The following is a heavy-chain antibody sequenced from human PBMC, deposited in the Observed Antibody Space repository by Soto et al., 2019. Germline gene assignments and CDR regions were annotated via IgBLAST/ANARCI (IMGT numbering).Heavy chain of an antibody. D-gene: IGHD3-16*01. CDR1: GYTFNNYG. Sequence: QVQLVQSGAEVKKPGASVKVSCKASGYTFNNYGITWVRQAPGQGLEWMGWISVYNGNTNYAQKFQGRVTITTDTSTSTAYMELRSLRSDDTAVYYCAKAYVASPFDYWGQGTLVTVSS. V-gene: IGHV1-18*01. J-gene: IGHJ4*02. CDR2: ISVYNGNT. CDR3: AKAYVASPFDY.